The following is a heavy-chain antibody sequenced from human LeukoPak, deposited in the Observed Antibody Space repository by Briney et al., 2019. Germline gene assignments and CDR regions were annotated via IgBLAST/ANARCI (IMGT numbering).Heavy chain of an antibody. Sequence: GGSLRISCKGSGYNFTSYWINWVRQMPGKGLEWMGRIDPGDSFTNYSPSFRGHVIISLDKSISTAYLQWSSLKASDTAMYYCARWLGSSWYFDSWGQGTLVTVSS. V-gene: IGHV5-10-1*01. D-gene: IGHD6-13*01. J-gene: IGHJ4*02. CDR1: GYNFTSYW. CDR3: ARWLGSSWYFDS. CDR2: IDPGDSFT.